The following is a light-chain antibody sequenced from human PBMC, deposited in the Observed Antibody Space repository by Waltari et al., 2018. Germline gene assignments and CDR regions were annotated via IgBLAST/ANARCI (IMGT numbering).Light chain of an antibody. CDR3: QQYGASPYT. CDR2: GAS. J-gene: IGKJ2*01. Sequence: ETVLTQSPGTLSLSPGERATLSCRASQSVSTNFLAWYQQKAGQAPRLLIYGASRSATGIPDRFSGSGSGTDFTLMISRLEPEDFAVYYCQQYGASPYTFGQGTKLEIK. CDR1: QSVSTNF. V-gene: IGKV3-20*01.